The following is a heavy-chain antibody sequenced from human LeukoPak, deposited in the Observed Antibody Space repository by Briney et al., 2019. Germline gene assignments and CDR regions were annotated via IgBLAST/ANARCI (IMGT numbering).Heavy chain of an antibody. D-gene: IGHD3-22*01. J-gene: IGHJ4*02. CDR1: GGTFSSYA. Sequence: ASVKVSCKASGGTFSSYATSWVRQAPGQGLEWMGGIIPIFGTANYAQKFQGRVTITADKSTSTACMELSSLRSEDTAVYYCARDPTYYYDSSGYGFDYWGQGTLVTVSS. CDR3: ARDPTYYYDSSGYGFDY. V-gene: IGHV1-69*06. CDR2: IIPIFGTA.